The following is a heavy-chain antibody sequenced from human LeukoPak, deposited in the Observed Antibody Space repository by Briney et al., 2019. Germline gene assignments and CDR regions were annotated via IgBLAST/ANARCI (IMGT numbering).Heavy chain of an antibody. CDR3: AREPFYSNYFDY. CDR2: ISSSGSTI. Sequence: GGSLRLSCAASGFTFSDYYMSWIRQAPGKGLEWVSYISSSGSTIYYADSVKGRFTISRDNAKNSLYLQVNSLRAEDTAVYYCAREPFYSNYFDYWGQGTLVTVSS. J-gene: IGHJ4*02. V-gene: IGHV3-11*04. CDR1: GFTFSDYY. D-gene: IGHD4-11*01.